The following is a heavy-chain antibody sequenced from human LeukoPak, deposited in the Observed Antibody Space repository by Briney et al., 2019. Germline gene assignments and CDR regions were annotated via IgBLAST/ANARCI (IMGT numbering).Heavy chain of an antibody. J-gene: IGHJ6*02. CDR3: ASGAISLHYYGSGSYHYGMDV. V-gene: IGHV1-8*01. CDR1: GYTFTSYD. CDR2: MNPNSGNT. Sequence: VKVSCKASGYTFTSYDINWVRQATGQGLEWMGWMNPNSGNTGYAQKFQGRVTMTRNTSISTAYMELSSLRSEDTAVYYCASGAISLHYYGSGSYHYGMDVWGQGTTVTVSS. D-gene: IGHD3-10*01.